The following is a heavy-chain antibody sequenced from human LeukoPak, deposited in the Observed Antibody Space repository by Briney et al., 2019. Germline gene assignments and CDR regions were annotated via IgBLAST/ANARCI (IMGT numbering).Heavy chain of an antibody. CDR2: ISYDGSNK. CDR3: ARDRTKNFDY. D-gene: IGHD2-8*01. V-gene: IGHV3-30*04. Sequence: QAGGSLRLSCAASGFTFSSYAMHWVRQAPGKGLEWVAVISYDGSNKYYADSVKGRFTISRDNSKNTLYLQMNSLRAEDTAVYYCARDRTKNFDYWGQGTLVTVSS. CDR1: GFTFSSYA. J-gene: IGHJ4*02.